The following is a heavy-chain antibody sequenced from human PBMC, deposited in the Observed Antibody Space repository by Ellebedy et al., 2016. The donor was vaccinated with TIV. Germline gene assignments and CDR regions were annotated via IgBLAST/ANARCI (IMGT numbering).Heavy chain of an antibody. D-gene: IGHD3-9*01. CDR2: ISWDGETT. V-gene: IGHV3-43*01. CDR1: GFNFEDFT. Sequence: GESLKISXAASGFNFEDFTMHWVRQIPGKGLEWVSLISWDGETTFYADSVKGRFTISRDNTKNSLYLQMNSLRAEDTAVYYCAKGLRDLLTGYHNYFDYWGQGTLVAVSS. CDR3: AKGLRDLLTGYHNYFDY. J-gene: IGHJ4*02.